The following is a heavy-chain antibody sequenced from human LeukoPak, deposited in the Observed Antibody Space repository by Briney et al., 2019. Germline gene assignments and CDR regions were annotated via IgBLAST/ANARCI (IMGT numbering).Heavy chain of an antibody. CDR2: ISSGSNYI. J-gene: IGHJ6*02. CDR1: GFTFSSYT. Sequence: GGSLRLSCAASGFTFSSYTMNLVRQAPGKGLEWVSYISSGSNYIYYADSEKGRFTISRDNAKNSLYLQMNSLRAEDTAVYYCARECHGDQGYGMDVWGQGTTVTVSS. D-gene: IGHD4-17*01. CDR3: ARECHGDQGYGMDV. V-gene: IGHV3-21*01.